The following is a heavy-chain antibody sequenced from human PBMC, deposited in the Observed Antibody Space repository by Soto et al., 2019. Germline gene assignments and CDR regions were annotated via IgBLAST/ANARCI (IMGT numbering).Heavy chain of an antibody. J-gene: IGHJ6*02. Sequence: QVQLVQSGAEVKKPGASVKVSCKASGYTFTSYGISWVRQAPGQGLEWMGWISAYNGNTNYAQKLQGRVTMTTDTSTSTAYMELRSLRSDDTAVYYCARSFEVENWGGVLRFLERNYGMDVWGQGTTVTVSS. D-gene: IGHD3-3*01. CDR3: ARSFEVENWGGVLRFLERNYGMDV. V-gene: IGHV1-18*04. CDR1: GYTFTSYG. CDR2: ISAYNGNT.